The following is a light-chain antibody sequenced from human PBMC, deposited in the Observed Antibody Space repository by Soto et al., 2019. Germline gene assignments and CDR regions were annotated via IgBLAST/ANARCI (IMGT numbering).Light chain of an antibody. Sequence: QAVVTQEPSLTVSPGGTVTLTCASSTGAVTSGYYPNWLQQKPGQAPRALIYNTSNKHSWTPARFSGSLLGGKAALTLSGVQPEDEAEYYCLLYYGGAGVFGGGTKLTVL. CDR1: TGAVTSGYY. CDR2: NTS. J-gene: IGLJ2*01. CDR3: LLYYGGAGV. V-gene: IGLV7-43*01.